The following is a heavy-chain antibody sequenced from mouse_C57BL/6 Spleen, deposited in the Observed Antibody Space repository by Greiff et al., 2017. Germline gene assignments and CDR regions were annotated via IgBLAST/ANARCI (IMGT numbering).Heavy chain of an antibody. CDR2: IYPGDGDT. D-gene: IGHD2-5*01. CDR1: GYAFSSSW. Sequence: VMLVESGPELVKPGASVKISCKASGYAFSSSWMNWVKQRPGEGREWIGRIYPGDGDTNYNGKFKGKATLTADKSSSTAYMQLSSLTSEDSAVYFCARPYYSNYDWFAYWGQGTLVTVSA. CDR3: ARPYYSNYDWFAY. V-gene: IGHV1-82*01. J-gene: IGHJ3*01.